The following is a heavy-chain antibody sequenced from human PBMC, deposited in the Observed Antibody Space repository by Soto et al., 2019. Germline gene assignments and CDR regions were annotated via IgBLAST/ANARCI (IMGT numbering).Heavy chain of an antibody. D-gene: IGHD3-10*01. V-gene: IGHV3-33*01. CDR3: ARDPGGYGMDV. CDR2: IWYDGSNK. Sequence: GGSLRLSCVASGFTFSSYGMHWVRQAPGKGLEWVAVIWYDGSNKYYADSVKGRFTISRDNSKNTLYLQMNSLRAEDTAVYYCARDPGGYGMDVWGQGTTVTVSS. J-gene: IGHJ6*02. CDR1: GFTFSSYG.